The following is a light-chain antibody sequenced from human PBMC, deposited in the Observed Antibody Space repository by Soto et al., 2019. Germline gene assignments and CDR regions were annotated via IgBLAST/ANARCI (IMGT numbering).Light chain of an antibody. Sequence: EIVLTQFPATLSLSPGERATRSCRASQSVSSYLAWYQQKPGQAPRLLIYDISNRATGIPARFIGSGSGTDFTLTISSLEPEDSAVYYCQQRNAWPRNTFGQGTKLEI. CDR3: QQRNAWPRNT. V-gene: IGKV3-11*01. J-gene: IGKJ2*01. CDR1: QSVSSY. CDR2: DIS.